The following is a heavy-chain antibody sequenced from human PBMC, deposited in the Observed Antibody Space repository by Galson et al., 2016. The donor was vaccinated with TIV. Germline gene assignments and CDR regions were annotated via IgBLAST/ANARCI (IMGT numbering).Heavy chain of an antibody. J-gene: IGHJ1*01. D-gene: IGHD6-13*01. Sequence: VKVSCKASGGTFNSCTISWVRPAPGQGLEWMGTIVPTLGITNYAQKFQGRVTITADKSTTTAYMELSSLRSEDTAMYYCARLDTSSWYGYFQYWGQGILVTVSS. V-gene: IGHV1-69*02. CDR3: ARLDTSSWYGYFQY. CDR1: GGTFNSCT. CDR2: IVPTLGIT.